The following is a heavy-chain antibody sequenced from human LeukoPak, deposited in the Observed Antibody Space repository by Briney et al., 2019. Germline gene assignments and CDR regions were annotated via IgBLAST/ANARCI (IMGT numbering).Heavy chain of an antibody. V-gene: IGHV1-69*06. CDR1: GYTFTGYY. CDR2: IIPIFGTA. Sequence: ASVKVSCKASGYTFTGYYMHWVRQAPGQGLEWMGGIIPIFGTANYAQKFQGRVTITADKSTSTAYMELSSLRSEDTAVYYCAREGDYERGFDPWGQGTLVTVSS. CDR3: AREGDYERGFDP. J-gene: IGHJ5*02. D-gene: IGHD4-17*01.